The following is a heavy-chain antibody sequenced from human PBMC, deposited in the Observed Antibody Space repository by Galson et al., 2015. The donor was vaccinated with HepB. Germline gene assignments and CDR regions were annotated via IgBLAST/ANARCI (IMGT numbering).Heavy chain of an antibody. V-gene: IGHV3-48*03. CDR1: GFTFSDYE. CDR3: RIGSSWYVYY. D-gene: IGHD6-13*01. CDR2: ISSGGSSI. J-gene: IGHJ4*02. Sequence: SLRLSCAASGFTFSDYEMNWVRQAPGKGLELVSYISSGGSSIYYADSVKGRFTISRDNAKNSLYLQMNSLRAEDTAVYYCRIGSSWYVYYWGQGTLVTVSS.